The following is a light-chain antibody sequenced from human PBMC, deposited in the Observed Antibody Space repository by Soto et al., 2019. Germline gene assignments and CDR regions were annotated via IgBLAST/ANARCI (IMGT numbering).Light chain of an antibody. CDR2: DAS. J-gene: IGKJ1*01. CDR1: QSVSSQ. CDR3: SLRVWPCT. V-gene: IGKV3-11*01. Sequence: EIVLTQSPATLSLSPGERATLSCRASQSVSSQLAWYHHKPGQAPRLLIYDASNMATGIPDRFSGSGSGTDFTLTISSLEPEDCALYYCSLRVWPCTVGKGTKVDI.